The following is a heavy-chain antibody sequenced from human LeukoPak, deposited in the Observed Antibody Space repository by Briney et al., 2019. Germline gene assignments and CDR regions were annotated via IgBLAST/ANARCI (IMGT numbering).Heavy chain of an antibody. Sequence: SVKVSCKASGGTFSSYAISWVRQAPGQGLEWMGGIIPIFGTANYAQKFQGRVTITADESTSTAYMELSSLRSEDTAVYYCAGGDDFWSGPQHYWGQGTLVTVSS. D-gene: IGHD3-3*01. V-gene: IGHV1-69*01. CDR3: AGGDDFWSGPQHY. J-gene: IGHJ4*02. CDR2: IIPIFGTA. CDR1: GGTFSSYA.